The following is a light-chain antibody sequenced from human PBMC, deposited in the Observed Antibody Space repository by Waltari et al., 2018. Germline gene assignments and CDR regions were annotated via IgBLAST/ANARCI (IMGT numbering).Light chain of an antibody. J-gene: IGLJ2*01. Sequence: SSELTQPPSVSVSPGQTARTSCSGPSQFTFWYQQKPGQAPVLVIYADHKRPSGIPERFSASTSGTAVTLTISGVQAEDEADYYCQSTDSNSPSQIVFGGGTKLTVL. V-gene: IGLV3-25*03. CDR2: ADH. CDR3: QSTDSNSPSQIV. CDR1: SQF.